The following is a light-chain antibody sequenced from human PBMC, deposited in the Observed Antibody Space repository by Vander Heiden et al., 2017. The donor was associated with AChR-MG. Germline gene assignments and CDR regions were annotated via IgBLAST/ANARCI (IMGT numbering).Light chain of an antibody. Sequence: QSVLTQPPSVSGAPGQRVTVSCTGSSSNIGAGYDVHWYQQLPGTAPKLLLYANSNRPSGVPDRFSGSKSGTSASLAITGLQAEDEADYYCQSYDSSLSGYVFGTGTKV. CDR2: ANS. J-gene: IGLJ1*01. CDR3: QSYDSSLSGYV. CDR1: SSNIGAGYD. V-gene: IGLV1-40*01.